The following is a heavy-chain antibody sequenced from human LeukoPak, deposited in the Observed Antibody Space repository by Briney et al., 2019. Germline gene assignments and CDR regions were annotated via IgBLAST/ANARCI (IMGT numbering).Heavy chain of an antibody. J-gene: IGHJ6*04. V-gene: IGHV1-69*06. CDR1: GGTFSSCA. D-gene: IGHD6-13*01. Sequence: SVKVSCKASGGTFSSCAISWVRQAPGQGLEWMGGIIHIFGTANYAQKFQGRVTITADKSTSTAYMELSSLRSEDTAVYYCAGVAAAEVYYYYYYGMDVWGKGTTVTVSS. CDR3: AGVAAAEVYYYYYYGMDV. CDR2: IIHIFGTA.